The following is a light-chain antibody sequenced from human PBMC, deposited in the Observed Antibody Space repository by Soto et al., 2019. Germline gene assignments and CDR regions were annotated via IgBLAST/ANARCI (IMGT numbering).Light chain of an antibody. V-gene: IGLV2-14*01. CDR1: SSDAGDYNY. J-gene: IGLJ1*01. Sequence: QSVLTHPASVSGSPGPSITLSCTGTSSDAGDYNYVSWFQQNPGKAPKLLIYEVTIRPSGVSNRFSASESGNTAYLTISGLQAEDVADYYCSSYTSTTTLYVFGTGTKGTVL. CDR2: EVT. CDR3: SSYTSTTTLYV.